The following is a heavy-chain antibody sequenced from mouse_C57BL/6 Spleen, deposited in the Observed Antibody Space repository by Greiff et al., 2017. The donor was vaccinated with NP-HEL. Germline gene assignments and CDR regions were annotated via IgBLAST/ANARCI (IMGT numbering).Heavy chain of an antibody. CDR3: ARGLTTVVAPTY. D-gene: IGHD1-1*01. CDR1: GYAFSSYW. J-gene: IGHJ2*01. V-gene: IGHV1-80*01. Sequence: VQLQQSGAELVKPGASVKISCKASGYAFSSYWMNWVKQRPGKGLEWIGQIYPGDGDTNYNGKFKGKATLTADKSSSTAYMQLSSLTSEDSAVYVCARGLTTVVAPTYWGQGTTLTVSS. CDR2: IYPGDGDT.